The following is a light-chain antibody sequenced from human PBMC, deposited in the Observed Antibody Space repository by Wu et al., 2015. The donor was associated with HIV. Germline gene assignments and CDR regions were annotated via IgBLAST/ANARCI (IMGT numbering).Light chain of an antibody. Sequence: EIVMTQSPGTLPVSPGEKVTLSCRASQTITGNYVAWYQQKPGQAPRLLIYGISTRATGVPARFSDSRSGTEFTLTISSIQSEDFAVYYCQQYNSWPLTFGGGTKVEIK. CDR2: GIS. J-gene: IGKJ4*01. V-gene: IGKV3-15*01. CDR3: QQYNSWPLT. CDR1: QTITGN.